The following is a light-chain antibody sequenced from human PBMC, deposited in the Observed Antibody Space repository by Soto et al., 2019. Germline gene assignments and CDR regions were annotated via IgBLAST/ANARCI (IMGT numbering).Light chain of an antibody. Sequence: DIVLTQSPATLSVSPGDTVTLSCRASESLFGFLAWYQQKPGQAPRLLMYGVSTRATGIPARFSGGGSATDLTLTIRSLQSEDSAFYFCQSYNDWPFASGLGTRLEI. CDR1: ESLFGF. CDR2: GVS. CDR3: QSYNDWPFA. J-gene: IGKJ2*01. V-gene: IGKV3-15*01.